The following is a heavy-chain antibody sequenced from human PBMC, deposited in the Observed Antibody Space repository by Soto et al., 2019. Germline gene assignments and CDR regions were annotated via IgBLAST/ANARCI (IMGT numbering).Heavy chain of an antibody. CDR3: ARERRSVYGSGSPNYYVMDV. Sequence: SVQVSCKASGGTFSNYAISWVRQAPGQGLEWMGGIIPIFGTANYAQKFQGRVTITADESTSTAYMELSSLRSEDTAVYYCARERRSVYGSGSPNYYVMDVWGQVTTVTVYS. V-gene: IGHV1-69*13. CDR2: IIPIFGTA. D-gene: IGHD3-10*01. CDR1: GGTFSNYA. J-gene: IGHJ6*02.